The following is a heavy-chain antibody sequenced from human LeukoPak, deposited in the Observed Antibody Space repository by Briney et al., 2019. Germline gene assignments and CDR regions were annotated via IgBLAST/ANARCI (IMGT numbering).Heavy chain of an antibody. D-gene: IGHD4-11*01. CDR1: GASINDYW. CDR2: ICYSGTT. CDR3: ARDRRGYGNYAGGFDY. Sequence: SETLSLTCNVSGASINDYWWNWIRLPLGKGPEWIGSICYSGTTYSDPSLKSRVTISVDSSKSQFSLKLSSVTAADTAVYCCARDRRGYGNYAGGFDYWGQGILVTVSA. J-gene: IGHJ4*02. V-gene: IGHV4-59*01.